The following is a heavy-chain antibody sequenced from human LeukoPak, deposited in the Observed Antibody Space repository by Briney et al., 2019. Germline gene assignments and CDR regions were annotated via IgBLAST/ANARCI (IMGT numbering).Heavy chain of an antibody. CDR1: GGSISSSSYY. V-gene: IGHV4-39*01. Sequence: SETLSLTCTVSGGSISSSSYYWGWIRQPPGKGLEWIGSIYYSGSTYYNPSLKSRVTISVDTSKNQFSLKLSSVTAADTAVYYCARHGVGFDPWGRGTLVTVSS. J-gene: IGHJ5*02. D-gene: IGHD2-8*01. CDR2: IYYSGST. CDR3: ARHGVGFDP.